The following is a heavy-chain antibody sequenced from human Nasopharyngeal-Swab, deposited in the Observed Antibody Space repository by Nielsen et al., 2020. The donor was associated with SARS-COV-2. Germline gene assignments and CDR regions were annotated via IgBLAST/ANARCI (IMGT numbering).Heavy chain of an antibody. CDR2: MYTSGST. CDR1: GGSISSGSYY. D-gene: IGHD3-10*01. V-gene: IGHV4-61*02. CDR3: ARHGGWFGELADYYYGMDV. J-gene: IGHJ6*02. Sequence: SETLSLTCTASGGSISSGSYYWSWIRQPAGKGLEWIGRMYTSGSTTYNPSLKSRVTISVDTSKNQFSLKLSSVTAADTAVYYCARHGGWFGELADYYYGMDVWGQGTTVTVSS.